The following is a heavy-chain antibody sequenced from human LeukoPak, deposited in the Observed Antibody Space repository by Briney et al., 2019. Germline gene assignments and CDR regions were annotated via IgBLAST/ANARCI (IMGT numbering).Heavy chain of an antibody. V-gene: IGHV1-24*01. D-gene: IGHD3-10*01. Sequence: ASVKVSCKVSGYTLTELSMHWVRQAPGKGLEWMGGFDPEDGETIYAQKFQGRVTMTEDTSTDTAYMELSSLRSEDTAVYYCATASITMVRGVILDWGQGTLVTVSS. CDR3: ATASITMVRGVILD. CDR1: GYTLTELS. CDR2: FDPEDGET. J-gene: IGHJ4*02.